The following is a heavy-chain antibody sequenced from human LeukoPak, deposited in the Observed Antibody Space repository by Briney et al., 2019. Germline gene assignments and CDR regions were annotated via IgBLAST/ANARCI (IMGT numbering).Heavy chain of an antibody. D-gene: IGHD1-26*01. J-gene: IGHJ4*02. CDR2: IKNKHEHQAT. Sequence: GGSLRLSCAASGFDFSGAYMNWVRQAPGKELEWVGLIKNKHEHQATDYAAPVRERFIITRDDSSSTLFLQMNSLKTEDTAVYYCVTDANRILGARGTGYWGQGILVTVSS. V-gene: IGHV3-15*07. CDR3: VTDANRILGARGTGY. CDR1: GFDFSGAY.